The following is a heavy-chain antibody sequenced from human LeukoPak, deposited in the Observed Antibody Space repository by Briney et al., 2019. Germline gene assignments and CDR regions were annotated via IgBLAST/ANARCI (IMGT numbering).Heavy chain of an antibody. D-gene: IGHD2/OR15-2a*01. CDR2: IYSGTT. J-gene: IGHJ4*02. V-gene: IGHV4-59*01. CDR3: AREGEYSAGYFDY. Sequence: SETLSLTCTVSGDSISSYYWNWIRQPPGKGLKWIGYIYSGTTNYNPSLKSRVTMSRDTSKNQFSLKLSSVTAADTAMYYCAREGEYSAGYFDYWGQGTLVTVSS. CDR1: GDSISSYY.